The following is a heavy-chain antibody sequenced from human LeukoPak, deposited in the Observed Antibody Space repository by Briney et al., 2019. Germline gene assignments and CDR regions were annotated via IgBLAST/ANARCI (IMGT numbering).Heavy chain of an antibody. V-gene: IGHV3-23*01. Sequence: GGSLRLSCAASGFTFSSYAMSWVRQAPGKGLEWVSAISGSGGSTYYADSVKGRFTISRDNAKNTLHLQMNSLRAEDTAVYYCARWNYDILTGYYSYYYYMDVWGKGTTVTVSS. CDR3: ARWNYDILTGYYSYYYYMDV. J-gene: IGHJ6*03. CDR1: GFTFSSYA. D-gene: IGHD3-9*01. CDR2: ISGSGGST.